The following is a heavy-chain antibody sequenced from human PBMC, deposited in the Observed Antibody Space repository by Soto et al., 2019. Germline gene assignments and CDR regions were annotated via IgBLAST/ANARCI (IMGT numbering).Heavy chain of an antibody. CDR2: INPSGGST. CDR3: ARDLNYDFWSGYYWFDP. Sequence: ASVKVSCKASGYTFTSYYMHWVRQAPGQGLEWMGIINPSGGSTSYAQKFQGRVTMTRDTSTSTVYMELSSLRSGDTAVYYCARDLNYDFWSGYYWFDPWGQGTLVTVSS. V-gene: IGHV1-46*01. CDR1: GYTFTSYY. J-gene: IGHJ5*02. D-gene: IGHD3-3*01.